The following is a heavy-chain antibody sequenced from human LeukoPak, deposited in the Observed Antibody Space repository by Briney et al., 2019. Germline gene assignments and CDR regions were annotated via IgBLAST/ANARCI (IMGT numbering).Heavy chain of an antibody. CDR1: GGSILSTIYY. J-gene: IGHJ4*02. D-gene: IGHD3-22*01. Sequence: SETLSLTCTVSGGSILSTIYYWAWIRQPPGKGLEWIGSIHYSGPTYYNPSLKSRVTISIDTSKSQCSLKLTSVTAADTAVYYWARDGPVKWGQGTLVTVSS. V-gene: IGHV4-39*07. CDR3: ARDGPVK. CDR2: IHYSGPT.